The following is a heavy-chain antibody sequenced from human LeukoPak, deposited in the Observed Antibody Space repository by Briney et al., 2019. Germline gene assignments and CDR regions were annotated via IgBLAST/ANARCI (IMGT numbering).Heavy chain of an antibody. D-gene: IGHD3-22*01. Sequence: GGSLRLSCAASGFTFSSYSMNWVRQAPGKGLEWVSSISSSSSYIYYADSVKGRFTISRDNAKNSLYQQMNSLRAEDTAVYYCARDFSGDYYDSSGYYDFGIDYWGQGTLVTVSS. CDR2: ISSSSSYI. V-gene: IGHV3-21*01. J-gene: IGHJ4*02. CDR1: GFTFSSYS. CDR3: ARDFSGDYYDSSGYYDFGIDY.